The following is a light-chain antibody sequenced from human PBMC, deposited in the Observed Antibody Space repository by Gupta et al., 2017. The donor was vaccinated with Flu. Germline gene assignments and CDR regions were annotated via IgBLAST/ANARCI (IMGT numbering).Light chain of an antibody. Sequence: QSALTQPRSVSGSPGQSVPIACAGTSSDVGGYDYVSWYQHYPGEAPKLLIYDVTKRPSGVPDRFSGSKSGSTASLTISGLQAEDEADYYCCSYAGTYNWVFGGGTKLTVL. CDR2: DVT. CDR1: SSDVGGYDY. J-gene: IGLJ3*02. CDR3: CSYAGTYNWV. V-gene: IGLV2-11*01.